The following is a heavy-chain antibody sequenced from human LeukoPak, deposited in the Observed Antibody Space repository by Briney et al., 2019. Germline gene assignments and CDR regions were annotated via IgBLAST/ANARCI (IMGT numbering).Heavy chain of an antibody. J-gene: IGHJ4*02. CDR2: IYYSGST. Sequence: SETLSLTCTVSGGSISSCSYYWGWIRQPPGKGLEWIGSIYYSGSTYYNPSLKSRVTISVDTSKNQFSLKLSSVTAADTAVYYCARRGFGTIDYWGQGTLVTVSS. CDR1: GGSISSCSYY. V-gene: IGHV4-39*01. D-gene: IGHD1/OR15-1a*01. CDR3: ARRGFGTIDY.